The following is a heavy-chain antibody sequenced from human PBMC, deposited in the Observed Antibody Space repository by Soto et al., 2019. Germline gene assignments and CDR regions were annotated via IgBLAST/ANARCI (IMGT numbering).Heavy chain of an antibody. J-gene: IGHJ4*01. CDR3: AREEKGFSYTY. D-gene: IGHD2-2*02. CDR2: INGDGSIT. V-gene: IGHV3-74*01. CDR1: GFTFSRYW. Sequence: GGSLRLSCAASGFTFSRYWMHWVRQAPGKGLVWVSRINGDGSITNYADSVKGRFTISRDNAKNTLFLQMNSLRAEDTAVYYCAREEKGFSYTYWGHGNLVTVSS.